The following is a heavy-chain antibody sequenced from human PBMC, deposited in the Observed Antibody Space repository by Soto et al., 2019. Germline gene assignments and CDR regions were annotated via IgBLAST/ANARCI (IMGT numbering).Heavy chain of an antibody. J-gene: IGHJ6*02. CDR3: ARGLLHGMDV. V-gene: IGHV1-69*13. Sequence: SVNVSCKTAGGTISSYSRSWVRQDPGQGLECMGGIIPIFGTANYAQKFQGRVTITADESTSTAYMELSSLRSEDTAVYYCARGLLHGMDVWGQGTTVTVSS. CDR2: IIPIFGTA. CDR1: GGTISSYS.